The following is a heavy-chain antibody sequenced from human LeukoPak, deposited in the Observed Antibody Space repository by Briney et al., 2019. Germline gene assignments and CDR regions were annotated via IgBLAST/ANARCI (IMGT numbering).Heavy chain of an antibody. CDR2: IYSGGRT. CDR3: ARGPARGGYCSSTSCYGHWFDP. J-gene: IGHJ5*02. CDR1: GFTVSSNY. D-gene: IGHD2-2*01. V-gene: IGHV3-66*02. Sequence: GGSLRLSCAASGFTVSSNYMSWVRQAPGKGLEWVSVIYSGGRTYYADSVKGRFTISRDNSKNTLYLPMNSLRAEDTAVYYCARGPARGGYCSSTSCYGHWFDPWGQGTLVTVSS.